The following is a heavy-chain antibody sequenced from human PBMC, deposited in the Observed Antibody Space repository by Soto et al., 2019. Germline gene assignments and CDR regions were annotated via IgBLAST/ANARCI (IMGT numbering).Heavy chain of an antibody. CDR3: AKRYSGAGRSPPLINC. Sequence: EVQLLESGGGLVQPGGSLRLSCAASGFTFSSYSMNWVRQAPGKGLEWVASVGGGGDNTFYADSVKGRFTISRDDSQNTLYLQMNSLRAEDTAVYVCAKRYSGAGRSPPLINCWGQGTLVTVSS. J-gene: IGHJ4*02. CDR2: VGGGGDNT. D-gene: IGHD3-10*01. V-gene: IGHV3-23*01. CDR1: GFTFSSYS.